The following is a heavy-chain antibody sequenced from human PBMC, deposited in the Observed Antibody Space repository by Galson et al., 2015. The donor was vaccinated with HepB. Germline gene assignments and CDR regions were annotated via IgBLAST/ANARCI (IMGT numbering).Heavy chain of an antibody. CDR1: GYSFTSYW. D-gene: IGHD6-13*01. CDR3: ARRKTGSSWAFAFDI. CDR2: IDPSDSYT. Sequence: QSGAEVKKPGESLRISCKGSGYSFTSYWISWVRQMPGKGLEWMGRIDPSDSYTNYSPSFQGHVTISADKSISTAYLQWSSLKASDTAMYYCARRKTGSSWAFAFDIWGQGTMVPVCS. J-gene: IGHJ3*02. V-gene: IGHV5-10-1*01.